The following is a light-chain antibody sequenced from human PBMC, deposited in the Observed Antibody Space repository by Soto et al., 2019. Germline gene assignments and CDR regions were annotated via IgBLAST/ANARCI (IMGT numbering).Light chain of an antibody. V-gene: IGLV2-14*01. CDR3: SSYTSSTRV. Sequence: QSALTQPASVSGSPGQSITISCTGTSSDGGGYNYVSWYQQHPGKAPKLMIYEVSNRPSGVSNRFSGSKSGNTASLTISGLQAEDEADYYCSSYTSSTRVFGGGTKLTV. CDR2: EVS. CDR1: SSDGGGYNY. J-gene: IGLJ3*02.